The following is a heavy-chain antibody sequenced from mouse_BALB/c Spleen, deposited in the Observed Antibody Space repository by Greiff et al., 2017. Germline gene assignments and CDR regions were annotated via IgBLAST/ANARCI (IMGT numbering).Heavy chain of an antibody. D-gene: IGHD2-14*01. V-gene: IGHV5-9-4*01. J-gene: IGHJ2*01. Sequence: EVHLVESGGGLVKPGGSLKLSCAASGFTFSSYAMSWVRQSPEKRLEWVAEISSGGSYTYYPDTVTGRFTISRDNAKNTLYLEMSSLRSEDTAMYYCARGGGNFDYWGQGTTLTVSS. CDR1: GFTFSSYA. CDR3: ARGGGNFDY. CDR2: ISSGGSYT.